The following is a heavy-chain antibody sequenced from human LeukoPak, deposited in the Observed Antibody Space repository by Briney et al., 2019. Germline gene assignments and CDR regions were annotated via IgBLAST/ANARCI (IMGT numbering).Heavy chain of an antibody. CDR2: ISGSGGSI. J-gene: IGHJ4*02. V-gene: IGHV3-23*01. Sequence: PGGSLRLSCAASGFTFSSYAMSWVRQAPGKGLEWVSAISGSGGSIYYADSVKGRFTISRDNSKNTLYVQMNSLRAEDTAVYYCAKGAWMGSSYFDYWGQGTLVTVSS. CDR1: GFTFSSYA. D-gene: IGHD3-3*01. CDR3: AKGAWMGSSYFDY.